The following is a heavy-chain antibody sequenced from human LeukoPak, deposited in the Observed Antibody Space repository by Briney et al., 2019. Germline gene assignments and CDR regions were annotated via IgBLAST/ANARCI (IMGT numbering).Heavy chain of an antibody. CDR2: IRYDGSNK. Sequence: PGGSLRLSCAASGFTFSSYGMHWVRQAPGKGLEWVAFIRYDGSNKYYADSVKGRFTISRDNSKNTLYLQMNSLRAEDTAVYYCAKEGGATPFYYYYYMDVWGKGTTVTVSS. CDR3: AKEGGATPFYYYYYMDV. V-gene: IGHV3-30*02. J-gene: IGHJ6*03. CDR1: GFTFSSYG. D-gene: IGHD1-26*01.